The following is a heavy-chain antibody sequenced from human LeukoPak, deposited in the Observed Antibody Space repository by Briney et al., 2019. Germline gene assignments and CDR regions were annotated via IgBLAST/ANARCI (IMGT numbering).Heavy chain of an antibody. CDR2: INHSGST. D-gene: IGHD3-3*01. Sequence: SETLSLTCAVYGGSFSGYYWSWIRQPPGKGLEWIGEINHSGSTNYNPSLKSRVTISVDTSKNQFSLKLSSVTAADTAVYYCARGFTTYYDFWSGHLPTKYYFDYWGQGTLVTVSS. CDR3: ARGFTTYYDFWSGHLPTKYYFDY. J-gene: IGHJ4*02. CDR1: GGSFSGYY. V-gene: IGHV4-34*01.